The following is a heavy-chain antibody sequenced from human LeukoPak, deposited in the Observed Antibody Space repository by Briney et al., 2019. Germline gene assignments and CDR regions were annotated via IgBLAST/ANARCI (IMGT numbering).Heavy chain of an antibody. Sequence: PGGSLRLSCVASGFTFNTYGIHWVRQAPGKGLEWVAGISSDGNNKDYSDSVKGRFTISRDNSKNTLYLQMNSLRAEDTAVYYCAKAAYCTSTSCHFSGYAQRPLDSWDQGTLVTVSS. CDR2: ISSDGNNK. CDR1: GFTFNTYG. CDR3: AKAAYCTSTSCHFSGYAQRPLDS. V-gene: IGHV3-30*18. J-gene: IGHJ4*02. D-gene: IGHD2-2*01.